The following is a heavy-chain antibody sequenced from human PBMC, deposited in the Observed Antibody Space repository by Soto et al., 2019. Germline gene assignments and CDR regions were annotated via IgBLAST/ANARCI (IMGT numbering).Heavy chain of an antibody. V-gene: IGHV2-5*01. J-gene: IGHJ5*02. CDR1: GFSLSTSGVG. CDR2: IYWNDDK. Sequence: SGPTLVNPTQTLTLTCTFSGFSLSTSGVGVGWIRQPPGKALEWLALIYWNDDKRYSPSLKSRLTITKDTSKNQVVLTMTNMDPVDTATYYCAHRRVTMIVFPEGLAPWGQGTLVTVSS. CDR3: AHRRVTMIVFPEGLAP. D-gene: IGHD3-22*01.